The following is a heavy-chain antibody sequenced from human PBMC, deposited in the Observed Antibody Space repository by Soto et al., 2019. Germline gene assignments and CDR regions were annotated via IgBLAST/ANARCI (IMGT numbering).Heavy chain of an antibody. CDR3: ARDLAAAGTYAFDI. J-gene: IGHJ3*02. Sequence: SETLSLTCTVSGGSISSYYWSWIRQPAGKGLEWIGRIYTSGSTNYNPSLKSRVTMSVDTSKNQFSLKLSSVTAADTAVYYCARDLAAAGTYAFDIWGQGTMVTVS. CDR1: GGSISSYY. CDR2: IYTSGST. V-gene: IGHV4-4*07. D-gene: IGHD6-13*01.